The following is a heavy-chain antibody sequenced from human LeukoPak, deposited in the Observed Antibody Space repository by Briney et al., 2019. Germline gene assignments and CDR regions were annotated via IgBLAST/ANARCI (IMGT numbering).Heavy chain of an antibody. CDR1: GFTFSSYW. V-gene: IGHV3-7*05. Sequence: GGSLRLSCAVSGFTFSSYWMSWVRQAPGKGLEWVATIKQDGSQKEYVGSVQGRFTIPRDNAKNSLYLHMNRLRAEDTAVYYCARDPTVTNFHDAFDIWGQGTLVTVSS. J-gene: IGHJ3*02. CDR3: ARDPTVTNFHDAFDI. D-gene: IGHD4-17*01. CDR2: IKQDGSQK.